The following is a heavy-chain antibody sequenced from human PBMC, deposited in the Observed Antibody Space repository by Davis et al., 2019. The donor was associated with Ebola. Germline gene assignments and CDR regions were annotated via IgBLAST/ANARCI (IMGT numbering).Heavy chain of an antibody. J-gene: IGHJ4*02. CDR2: INSDGSST. Sequence: GESLKISCAASGFTISVYWMHWVRQVPGKGLVWVSRINSDGSSTSYADSVKGRFTISRDNAKNTLYLQMNSLRAEDTAVYYCARGGGSSDYWGQGTLVTVSS. D-gene: IGHD1-26*01. V-gene: IGHV3-74*01. CDR3: ARGGGSSDY. CDR1: GFTISVYW.